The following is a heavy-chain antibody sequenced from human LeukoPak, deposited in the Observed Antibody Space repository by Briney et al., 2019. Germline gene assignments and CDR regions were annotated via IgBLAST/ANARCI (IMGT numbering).Heavy chain of an antibody. V-gene: IGHV4-39*01. CDR1: GGSISSSSYY. J-gene: IGHJ4*02. CDR2: IYYSGST. CDR3: ARQSYYYDSSGYYYDY. D-gene: IGHD3-22*01. Sequence: KPSETLSLTCTVSGGSISSSSYYWGWIRQPPGKGLEWIGSIYYSGSTYYNPSLKSRVTISVDTSKNQFSLKLSSVTAADTAVYYCARQSYYYDSSGYYYDYWGQGTLVTVSS.